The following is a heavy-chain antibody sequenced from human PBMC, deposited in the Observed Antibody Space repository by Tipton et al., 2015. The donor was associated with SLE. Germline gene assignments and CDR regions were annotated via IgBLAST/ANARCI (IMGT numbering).Heavy chain of an antibody. CDR2: IYYSGKT. V-gene: IGHV4-59*11. D-gene: IGHD6-6*01. Sequence: TLSLTCTVSGDSIRGQYWSLIRQLPGQGLEWLCYIYYSGKTNYNPSLKRRVTISVDTSKNQFSLKLTSVTAADTAVYYCARRGASSKWLDPWGQGFLVTVPS. CDR3: ARRGASSKWLDP. J-gene: IGHJ5*02. CDR1: GDSIRGQY.